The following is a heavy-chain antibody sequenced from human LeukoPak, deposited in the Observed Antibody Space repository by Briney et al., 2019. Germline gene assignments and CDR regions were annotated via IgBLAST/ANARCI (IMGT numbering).Heavy chain of an antibody. Sequence: ASVKVSCKGSGYSFSSYGMHWVRQAPGQGLEWMGWISAYNGDSDYAQNLQGRVTMTTDPSTSTAYMELRSLRSVDTAVYYCASGWSGYFASLDYWGQGTLVTVAS. CDR2: ISAYNGDS. CDR3: ASGWSGYFASLDY. D-gene: IGHD3-3*01. CDR1: GYSFSSYG. J-gene: IGHJ4*02. V-gene: IGHV1-18*01.